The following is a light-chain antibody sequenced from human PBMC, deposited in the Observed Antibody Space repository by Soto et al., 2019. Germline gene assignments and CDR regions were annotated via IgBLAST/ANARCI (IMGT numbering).Light chain of an antibody. Sequence: QSVLTQPPSVSGAPGQRVTISCTGRSSNLGSGFDVQWYQQLPGTAPKLLSYYNDNRTSGGPDRFSGSKSGTSASLAITGLQADDEADYYCQSYDSSLSGHVVFGGGTKLTVL. CDR1: SSNLGSGFD. V-gene: IGLV1-40*01. CDR2: YND. J-gene: IGLJ2*01. CDR3: QSYDSSLSGHVV.